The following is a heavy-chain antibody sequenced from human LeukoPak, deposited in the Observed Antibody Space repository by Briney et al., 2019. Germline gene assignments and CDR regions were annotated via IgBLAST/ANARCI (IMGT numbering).Heavy chain of an antibody. CDR3: AKGKLRFLEWSFDY. J-gene: IGHJ4*02. Sequence: GRSLRLSCAASGFTFSSYGMHWVRQAPGKGLEWVAVIWYDGSNKYCADSVKGRFTISRDNSKNTLYLQMNSLRAEDTAVYYCAKGKLRFLEWSFDYWGQGTLVTVSS. CDR1: GFTFSSYG. V-gene: IGHV3-33*06. D-gene: IGHD3-3*01. CDR2: IWYDGSNK.